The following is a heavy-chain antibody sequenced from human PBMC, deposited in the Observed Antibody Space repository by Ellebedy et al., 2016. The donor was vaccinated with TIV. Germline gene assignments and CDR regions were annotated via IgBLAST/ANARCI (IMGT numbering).Heavy chain of an antibody. V-gene: IGHV4-4*07. Sequence: SETLSLTCTVSGDSVSVDSINTYWTWIRQPAGKGLEWIGRIQTTGSTNYKSSLTSRVTMSLDTSKNQFSLKLNSVTAADTAVYYCARGLRASESFWFDPWGQGILVTVCS. CDR1: GDSVSVDSINTY. D-gene: IGHD3-10*01. J-gene: IGHJ5*02. CDR2: IQTTGST. CDR3: ARGLRASESFWFDP.